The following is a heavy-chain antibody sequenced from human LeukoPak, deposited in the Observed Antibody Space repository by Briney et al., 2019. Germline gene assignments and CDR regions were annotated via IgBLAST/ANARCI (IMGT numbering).Heavy chain of an antibody. Sequence: GGSLRLSCTASGFTFSNFGKGLEWVSSISDNGGTIYHTDSVKGRFATSRDNSKKTLYLQMNSLRAEDTAIYCCAKDRAIRGGKGFDSWGQGTLVTVSS. D-gene: IGHD3-10*01. CDR3: AKDRAIRGGKGFDS. V-gene: IGHV3-23*01. J-gene: IGHJ4*02. CDR2: ISDNGGTI. CDR1: GFTFSNF.